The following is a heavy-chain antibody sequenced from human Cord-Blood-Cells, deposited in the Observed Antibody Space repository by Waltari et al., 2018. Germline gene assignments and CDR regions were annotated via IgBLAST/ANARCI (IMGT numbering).Heavy chain of an antibody. J-gene: IGHJ2*01. V-gene: IGHV3-23*01. D-gene: IGHD7-27*01. CDR2: ICGSGVMT. Sequence: EVQLLESGGGLVQPGGSLRLSCAASGFTFSSYAMSWVRQAPGKGLEWVSAICGSGVMTYYADAVKGRFTISRDNSNNTLYWQMNSRRAEDTAVYYCANTGGYNWGMSNWYFDLWGRGTLVTVSS. CDR1: GFTFSSYA. CDR3: ANTGGYNWGMSNWYFDL.